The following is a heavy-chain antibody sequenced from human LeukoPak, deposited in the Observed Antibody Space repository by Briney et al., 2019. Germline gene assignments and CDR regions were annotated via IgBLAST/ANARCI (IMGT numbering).Heavy chain of an antibody. CDR2: IRYDGSSQ. CDR3: AKVQRYGDYILWDY. J-gene: IGHJ4*02. D-gene: IGHD4-17*01. V-gene: IGHV3-30*02. CDR1: GFTFSSYE. Sequence: TGGSLRLSCAASGFTFSSYEMNWVRQAPGKGLEWVAFIRYDGSSQYYADSVKGRFTVSRDNSKNTLYLQMNRLRVEDTAMYYCAKVQRYGDYILWDYWGQGALVTVSS.